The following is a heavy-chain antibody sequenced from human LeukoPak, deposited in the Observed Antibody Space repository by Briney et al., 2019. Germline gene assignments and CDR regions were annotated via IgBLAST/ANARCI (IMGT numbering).Heavy chain of an antibody. J-gene: IGHJ3*02. CDR1: GYSFTTYW. CDR2: IYPADSTA. D-gene: IGHD6-13*01. Sequence: GESLKISCKASGYSFTTYWIGWVRQVPGKGLEWVGIIYPADSTAKYSPSFQGQVTISVDKSISTAYLQWSRLKASDTAMYYCARATAAGTFDIWGQGTMVTVSS. CDR3: ARATAAGTFDI. V-gene: IGHV5-51*01.